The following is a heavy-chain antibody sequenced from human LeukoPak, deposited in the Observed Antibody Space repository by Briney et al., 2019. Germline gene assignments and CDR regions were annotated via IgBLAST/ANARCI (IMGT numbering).Heavy chain of an antibody. Sequence: PGGSLRLSCAASGFTFSSYAMSWVRQAPGKGLEWVSAISGSGGSTYYADSMKGRFTISRDNSKNTLYLQVNSLKAEDTAVYYCAKAEGSGNQPFDYWGQGILVTVSS. V-gene: IGHV3-23*01. CDR3: AKAEGSGNQPFDY. D-gene: IGHD3-10*01. J-gene: IGHJ4*02. CDR2: ISGSGGST. CDR1: GFTFSSYA.